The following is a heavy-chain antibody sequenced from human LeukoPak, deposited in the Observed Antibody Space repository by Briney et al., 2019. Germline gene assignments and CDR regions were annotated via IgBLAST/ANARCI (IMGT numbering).Heavy chain of an antibody. CDR1: GFTFSGYG. CDR2: IRYDGSNQ. D-gene: IGHD4/OR15-4a*01. V-gene: IGHV3-30*02. Sequence: GGSLRLSCAASGFTFSGYGMHWVRQAPGKGLEWVAFIRYDGSNQFYADSVKGRFTISRDNSKNTLYLQMNSLRAEDTAVYYCARRAGAYSHPYDYWGQRTLVTVSS. CDR3: ARRAGAYSHPYDY. J-gene: IGHJ4*02.